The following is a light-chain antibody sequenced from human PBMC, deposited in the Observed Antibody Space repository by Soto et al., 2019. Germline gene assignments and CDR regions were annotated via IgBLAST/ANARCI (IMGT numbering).Light chain of an antibody. J-gene: IGKJ2*01. CDR3: MQGTHWPPYT. CDR2: KVS. CDR1: QSLAYSDGNTY. V-gene: IGKV2-30*01. Sequence: DVVMTQSPLSLPVTLGQPASISCRSSQSLAYSDGNTYLNLFQHRPCQSPRRLIYKVSNRDSGVPDSFSGSGSGTEFTLKISRVEAEDVGVYYCMQGTHWPPYTFGQGTKLEIK.